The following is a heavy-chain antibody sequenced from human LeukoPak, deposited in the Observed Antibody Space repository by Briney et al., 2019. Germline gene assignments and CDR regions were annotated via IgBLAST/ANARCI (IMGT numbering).Heavy chain of an antibody. CDR2: IYYSGST. Sequence: SETLSLTCTVSGGSISSSSYYWGWIRQPPGKGLEWIGSIYYSGSTYYNPSLKSRVTISVDTSKNQFSLKLSSVTAADTAVYYCARIATGYCSGGSCYSGYNWFDPWGQGTLVTVSS. V-gene: IGHV4-39*07. CDR1: GGSISSSSYY. CDR3: ARIATGYCSGGSCYSGYNWFDP. J-gene: IGHJ5*02. D-gene: IGHD2-15*01.